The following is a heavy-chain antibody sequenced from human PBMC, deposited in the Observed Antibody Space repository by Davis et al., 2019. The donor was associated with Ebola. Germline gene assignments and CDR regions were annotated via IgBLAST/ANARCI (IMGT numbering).Heavy chain of an antibody. CDR2: IRSKANSYAT. D-gene: IGHD1-26*01. V-gene: IGHV3-73*01. CDR1: GFTFSGPA. J-gene: IGHJ4*02. CDR3: SGSYSGSYLLYDY. Sequence: GESLKISCAASGFTFSGPAMHWVRQASGKGLEWVGRIRSKANSYATAYAASVKGRFTISRDDSKNTAYLQMNSLKTEDTAVYYCSGSYSGSYLLYDYWGQGTLVTVSS.